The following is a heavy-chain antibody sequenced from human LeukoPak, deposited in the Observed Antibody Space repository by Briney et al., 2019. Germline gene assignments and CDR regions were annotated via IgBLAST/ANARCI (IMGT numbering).Heavy chain of an antibody. D-gene: IGHD1-26*01. V-gene: IGHV3-21*01. Sequence: GGSLRLSCAASGFTFSSYSMNWVRQAPGKGLEWVSSISGSSSYIYYADSVKGRFTISRDSAKNSLYLQMNSLRAEDTAVYYCATALVGATDYWGQGTLVTVSS. CDR2: ISGSSSYI. CDR3: ATALVGATDY. J-gene: IGHJ4*02. CDR1: GFTFSSYS.